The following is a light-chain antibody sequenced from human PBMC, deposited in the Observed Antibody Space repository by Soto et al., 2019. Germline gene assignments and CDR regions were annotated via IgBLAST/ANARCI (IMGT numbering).Light chain of an antibody. CDR3: AAWDDSLNGWV. CDR2: SNN. CDR1: SSNIGSNT. Sequence: QAVVTQPPSASGTPGQRVTISCSGSSSNIGSNTVNWYQQLPGTAPKLLMYSNNQRPSGVPDRFSGSKSGTSASLAISGLQSEDEADYCCAAWDDSLNGWVFGGGTKLTVL. J-gene: IGLJ3*02. V-gene: IGLV1-44*01.